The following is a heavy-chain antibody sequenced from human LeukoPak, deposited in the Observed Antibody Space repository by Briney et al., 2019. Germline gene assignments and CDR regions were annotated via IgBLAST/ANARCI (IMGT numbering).Heavy chain of an antibody. Sequence: GGSLRLSCAASGFTFSDYYMSWIRQAPGKGLEWVSYISSSGSTIYYADSVKGRFTISRDNAKNSLYLQMNSLRAEDTAVYYCARDLLIGYSYAYHYWGQGTLVTVSS. CDR1: GFTFSDYY. D-gene: IGHD5-18*01. V-gene: IGHV3-11*04. CDR3: ARDLLIGYSYAYHY. CDR2: ISSSGSTI. J-gene: IGHJ4*02.